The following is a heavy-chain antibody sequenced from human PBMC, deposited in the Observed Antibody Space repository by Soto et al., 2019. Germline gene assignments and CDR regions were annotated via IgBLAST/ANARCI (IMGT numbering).Heavy chain of an antibody. J-gene: IGHJ4*02. Sequence: GGSLRLSCAASGFTFSSYEMNWVRQAPGKGLEWVSYISTRGNIIHYADSVKGRFTISRDNAKNSLYLQMNSLRDEDTAVYYCARDIDYYDSSGYQDSWGQGTLVTAPQ. V-gene: IGHV3-48*03. CDR2: ISTRGNII. CDR3: ARDIDYYDSSGYQDS. D-gene: IGHD3-22*01. CDR1: GFTFSSYE.